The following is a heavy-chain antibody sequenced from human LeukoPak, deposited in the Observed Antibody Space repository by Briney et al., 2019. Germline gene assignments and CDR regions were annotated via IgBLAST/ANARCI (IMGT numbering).Heavy chain of an antibody. CDR2: INHSGST. D-gene: IGHD5-12*01. J-gene: IGHJ5*02. Sequence: SETLSLTCAVYGGSFSGYYWSWIRQPPGKGLEWIGEINHSGSTNYNPSLKSRVTISVDTSKNQISLKLSSVTAADTAVYYCARGLNDNVDIVATIRSSSWGQGTLVTVSS. V-gene: IGHV4-34*01. CDR3: ARGLNDNVDIVATIRSSS. CDR1: GGSFSGYY.